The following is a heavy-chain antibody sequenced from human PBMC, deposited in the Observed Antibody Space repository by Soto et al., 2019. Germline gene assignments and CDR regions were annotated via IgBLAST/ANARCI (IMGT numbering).Heavy chain of an antibody. CDR2: LSGSGGST. CDR1: GFTFSNYA. Sequence: VGSLRLSCAASGFTFSNYAMSWVRQAPGKGLEWVSTLSGSGGSTYYADSVKGRFTISRDNSKNTLFLQLNSLRADDTAVYYCAKDSGDSSTWANDALDIWGQGTMVTVSS. CDR3: AKDSGDSSTWANDALDI. J-gene: IGHJ3*02. D-gene: IGHD6-13*01. V-gene: IGHV3-23*01.